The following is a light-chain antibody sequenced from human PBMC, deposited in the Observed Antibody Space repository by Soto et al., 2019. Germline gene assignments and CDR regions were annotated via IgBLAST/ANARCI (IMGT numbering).Light chain of an antibody. CDR2: RNN. J-gene: IGLJ1*01. V-gene: IGLV1-47*01. Sequence: QSALTQPPSASGTPGQRVTISCSGSSSNIGSNYVYWYQQLPGTAPKLLIYRNNQRPSGVPDRFSGSKSGTSASLAISGLRSEDEADYYCAAWDDSLSVLYVFGTGTKVIVL. CDR3: AAWDDSLSVLYV. CDR1: SSNIGSNY.